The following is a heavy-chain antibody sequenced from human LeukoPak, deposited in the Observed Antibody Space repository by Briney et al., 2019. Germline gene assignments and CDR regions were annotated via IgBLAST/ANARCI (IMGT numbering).Heavy chain of an antibody. CDR2: IKSKTDGGTT. D-gene: IGHD3-3*01. J-gene: IGHJ4*02. Sequence: GGSLRLSFAASGFTFSNAWMSWVRQAPGKGLEWVGRIKSKTDGGTTDYAAPVKGRFTISRDDSKNTLYLQMNSLKTEDTAVYYCTTGGWLHTGLEYWGQGTLVTVSS. CDR3: TTGGWLHTGLEY. V-gene: IGHV3-15*01. CDR1: GFTFSNAW.